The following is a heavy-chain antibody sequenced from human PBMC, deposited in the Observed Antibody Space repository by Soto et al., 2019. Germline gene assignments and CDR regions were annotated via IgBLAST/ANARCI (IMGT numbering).Heavy chain of an antibody. CDR3: ARDRSGIAAAGTYYYCGMDV. D-gene: IGHD6-13*01. CDR2: IYSGGST. Sequence: EVQLVESGGGLIQPGGSLRLSCAASGFTVSSNYMSWVRQAPGKGLEWVSVIYSGGSTYYADSVKGRFTISRDNSKNTLYLQMNSLRAEDTAVYYCARDRSGIAAAGTYYYCGMDVWGQGTTVTVSS. J-gene: IGHJ6*02. V-gene: IGHV3-53*01. CDR1: GFTVSSNY.